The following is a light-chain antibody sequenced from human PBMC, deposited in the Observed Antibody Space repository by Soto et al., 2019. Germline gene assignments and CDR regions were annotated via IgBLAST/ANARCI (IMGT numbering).Light chain of an antibody. J-gene: IGLJ2*01. CDR2: EVR. V-gene: IGLV2-14*01. Sequence: QSALTQHASVSGSPGQSITISCTGTISDVGGYDFVSWFQQHPGKVPKVMLYEVRNRPSGVSTRFSGSKSGNTASLTISGLQAEDEADYYCSSYSSSSTPVVFGGGTKLTVL. CDR3: SSYSSSSTPVV. CDR1: ISDVGGYDF.